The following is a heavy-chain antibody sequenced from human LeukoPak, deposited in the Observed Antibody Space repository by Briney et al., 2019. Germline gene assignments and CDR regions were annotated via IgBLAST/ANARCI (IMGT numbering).Heavy chain of an antibody. Sequence: PGGSLRLSCVASGFTFSNYWMSWVRQAPGEGLEWMASIKQDGSEKYSVDSVKGRFTISRDNAKNSLYLQMNSLRVEDTAVYYCVRESVSGNFDYWGQGTLVTVSS. V-gene: IGHV3-7*03. CDR3: VRESVSGNFDY. CDR2: IKQDGSEK. D-gene: IGHD3-10*01. CDR1: GFTFSNYW. J-gene: IGHJ4*02.